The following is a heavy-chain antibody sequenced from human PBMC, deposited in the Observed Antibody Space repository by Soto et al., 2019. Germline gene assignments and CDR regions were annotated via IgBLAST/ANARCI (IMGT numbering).Heavy chain of an antibody. Sequence: QVQLVQSGAEVKKPGSSVKVSCKASGGTFSSYTISWVRQAPGQGLEWMGRIIPILGIANYAQKFQGRVTXXXXXSTXXXXXXXXXXXSEDTAVYYCEGYYYGMDVWGQGTTVTVSS. V-gene: IGHV1-69*02. J-gene: IGHJ6*02. CDR3: EGYYYGMDV. CDR1: GGTFSSYT. CDR2: IIPILGIA.